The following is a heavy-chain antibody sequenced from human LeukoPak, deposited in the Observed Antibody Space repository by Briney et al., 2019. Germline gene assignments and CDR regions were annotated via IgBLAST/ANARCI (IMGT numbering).Heavy chain of an antibody. CDR1: GYTFSGYY. V-gene: IGHV1-46*01. CDR2: INPRGGST. CDR3: ARVGVTAATADY. Sequence: ASVKVSCKASGYTFSGYYIHWVRQAPGQGPEWMGIINPRGGSTDYAQKFQDRVTMTSDTSTSTVYMELNSLRSEDTAVYFCARVGVTAATADYWGQGTLVTVSS. J-gene: IGHJ4*02. D-gene: IGHD6-25*01.